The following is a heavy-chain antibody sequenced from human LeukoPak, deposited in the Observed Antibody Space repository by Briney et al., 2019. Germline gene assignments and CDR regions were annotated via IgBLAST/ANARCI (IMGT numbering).Heavy chain of an antibody. CDR2: IRSKAYGGTT. V-gene: IGHV3-49*03. J-gene: IGHJ3*02. CDR1: GFTFGDYA. Sequence: GGSLRLSCTASGFTFGDYAMSWFRQAPGKGLGWVGFIRSKAYGGTTEYAASVKGRFTISRDDSKSIAYLQMNSLKTEDTAVYYCTRDWRGYGDYAVDAFDIWGQGTMVTVSS. D-gene: IGHD4-17*01. CDR3: TRDWRGYGDYAVDAFDI.